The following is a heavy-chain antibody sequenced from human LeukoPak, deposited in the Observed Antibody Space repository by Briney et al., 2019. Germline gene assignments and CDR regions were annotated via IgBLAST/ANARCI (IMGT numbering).Heavy chain of an antibody. J-gene: IGHJ4*02. D-gene: IGHD5-24*01. Sequence: VASVKVSCKSSGYTFTAYAVHWVRQAPGQGLEWMGWITPSDGANYAQKFQGRVTMTRDTSMSTAYMDLNRLTSDDTAVYFCARDRYGDGFAHFDYWGQGTLVTVSS. CDR3: ARDRYGDGFAHFDY. CDR1: GYTFTAYA. CDR2: ITPSDGA. V-gene: IGHV1-2*02.